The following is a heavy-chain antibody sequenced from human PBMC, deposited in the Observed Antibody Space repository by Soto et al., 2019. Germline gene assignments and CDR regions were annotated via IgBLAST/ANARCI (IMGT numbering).Heavy chain of an antibody. CDR2: SKNKADSYTT. CDR1: GFTFSDHY. D-gene: IGHD3-10*01. Sequence: EVQLVESGGGLVQPGGSLRLSCAASGFTFSDHYMDWVRQAPGKGLEWVGRSKNKADSYTTEYAAYVKCRFTMSRDGSKNSLFRQMNSLKTEETAVYYCTVWGSGNDFGAAWGQGILVTVSS. J-gene: IGHJ4*02. V-gene: IGHV3-72*01. CDR3: TVWGSGNDFGAA.